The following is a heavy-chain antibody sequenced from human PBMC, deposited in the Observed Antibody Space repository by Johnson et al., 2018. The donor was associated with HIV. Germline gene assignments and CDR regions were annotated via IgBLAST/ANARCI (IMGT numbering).Heavy chain of an antibody. CDR3: AKDGGSYGGAFDI. Sequence: VQLVESGGGVVHPGGSLRLSCAASGFTVSTNYMSWVRQAPGKGLEWVSLIYTGGSTFYADSVKGRFTISRDNSKNALYLQMNSLRAEDTAVYYCAKDGGSYGGAFDIWGQGTLVTVSS. CDR2: IYTGGST. J-gene: IGHJ3*02. CDR1: GFTVSTNY. V-gene: IGHV3-66*02. D-gene: IGHD1-26*01.